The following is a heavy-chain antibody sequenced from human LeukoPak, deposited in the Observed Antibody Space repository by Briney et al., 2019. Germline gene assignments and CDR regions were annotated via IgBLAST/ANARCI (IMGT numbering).Heavy chain of an antibody. CDR3: ARSSYSSSSSV. CDR1: GFTFSSYS. D-gene: IGHD6-6*01. V-gene: IGHV3-48*01. Sequence: GGSLRLSCAASGFTFSSYSMNWVRQAPGKGLEWVSYISSSSSTIYYADSVKGRFTISRDNAKNSLYLQMNSLRAEDTAVYYCARSSYSSSSSVWGQGTMVTVSS. J-gene: IGHJ3*01. CDR2: ISSSSSTI.